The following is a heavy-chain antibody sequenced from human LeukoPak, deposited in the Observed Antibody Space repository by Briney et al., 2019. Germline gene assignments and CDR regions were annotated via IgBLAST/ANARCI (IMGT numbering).Heavy chain of an antibody. CDR1: GGSISSSSYY. D-gene: IGHD1-26*01. Sequence: PSETLSLTCTVSGGSISSSSYYWGWIRPPPGKGLEGIGSIYYSGSTYYNPSLKSRVTISVDTSKIQFSLTLSSVSAADTAVYYCARLRVRYSGRYLGHFDYWGQGTLVTVSS. CDR2: IYYSGST. J-gene: IGHJ4*02. V-gene: IGHV4-39*01. CDR3: ARLRVRYSGRYLGHFDY.